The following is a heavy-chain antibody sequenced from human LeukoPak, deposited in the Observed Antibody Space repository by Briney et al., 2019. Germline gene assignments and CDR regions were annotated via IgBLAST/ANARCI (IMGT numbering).Heavy chain of an antibody. D-gene: IGHD6-19*01. CDR3: ARDQSKWYSSGWYGEDY. CDR1: GGTFSSYA. CDR2: IIPILGIA. J-gene: IGHJ4*02. V-gene: IGHV1-69*04. Sequence: GASVKVSCKASGGTFSSYAISWVRQAPRQGLEWMERIIPILGIANYAQKFQGRVTITADKSTSTAYMELSSLRSEDTAVYYCARDQSKWYSSGWYGEDYWGQGTLVTVSS.